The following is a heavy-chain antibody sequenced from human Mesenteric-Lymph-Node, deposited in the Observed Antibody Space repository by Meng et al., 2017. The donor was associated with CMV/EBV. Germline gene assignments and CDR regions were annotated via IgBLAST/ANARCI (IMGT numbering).Heavy chain of an antibody. CDR3: AHRVFPRVGATYFDY. CDR1: GFSLSTSGVG. Sequence: SGPTLVKPPQTLTLTCTFSGFSLSTSGVGVGWIRQPPGKALEWLALIYWNDDKRYSPSLKSRLTITKDTSKNQVVLTMTNMDPVDTATYYCAHRVFPRVGATYFDYWGQGTLVTVSS. D-gene: IGHD1-26*01. V-gene: IGHV2-5*01. J-gene: IGHJ4*02. CDR2: IYWNDDK.